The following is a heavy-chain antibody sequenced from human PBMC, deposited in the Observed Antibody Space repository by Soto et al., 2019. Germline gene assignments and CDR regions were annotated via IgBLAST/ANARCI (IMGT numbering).Heavy chain of an antibody. CDR1: GGTFSSYA. V-gene: IGHV1-69*13. CDR2: IIPIFGTA. Sequence: SVKVSCKASGGTFSSYAISWVRQAPGQGLEWMGGIIPIFGTANYAQKFQGRVTITADESTSTAYMELSSLRSEDTAVYYCARDRGYCSGGSCHSYYYYYGMDVWGQGTTVTVSS. CDR3: ARDRGYCSGGSCHSYYYYYGMDV. J-gene: IGHJ6*02. D-gene: IGHD2-15*01.